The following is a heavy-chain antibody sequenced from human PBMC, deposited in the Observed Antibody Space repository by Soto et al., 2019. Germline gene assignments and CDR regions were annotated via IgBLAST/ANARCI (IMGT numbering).Heavy chain of an antibody. Sequence: ASVKVSCKASGYTFTSYAMHWVRQAPGQRLEWMGWINAGNGNTKYSQKFQGRVTITRDTSASTAYMELSSLRSEDTAVYYCARAHGDMGDVFDIWGQGTMVTVSS. J-gene: IGHJ3*02. D-gene: IGHD2-15*01. CDR2: INAGNGNT. CDR3: ARAHGDMGDVFDI. V-gene: IGHV1-3*01. CDR1: GYTFTSYA.